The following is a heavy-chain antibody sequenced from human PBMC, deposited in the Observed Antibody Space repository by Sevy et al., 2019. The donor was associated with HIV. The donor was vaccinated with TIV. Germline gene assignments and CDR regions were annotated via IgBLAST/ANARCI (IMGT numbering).Heavy chain of an antibody. D-gene: IGHD2-8*01. J-gene: IGHJ4*02. CDR3: AREGCTKPHDY. CDR2: LSFGCGEI. V-gene: IGHV3-23*01. CDR1: GFTFSKYS. Sequence: GESLKISCAASGFTFSKYSTSWVRQPPGKGLGWVSTLSFGCGEINYADSVKGRFTISRDNSKSSVYLQMNNLRPEDTAVYYCAREGCTKPHDYWGQGTLVTVSS.